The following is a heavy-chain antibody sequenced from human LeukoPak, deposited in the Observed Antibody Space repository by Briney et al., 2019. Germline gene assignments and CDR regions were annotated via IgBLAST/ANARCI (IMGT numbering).Heavy chain of an antibody. J-gene: IGHJ4*02. V-gene: IGHV1-2*02. D-gene: IGHD3-22*01. CDR1: GYTFAAYY. Sequence: ASVKVSCKASGYTFAAYYMHWVRQAPGQGLEWMGWINPNSGGTNYAQTFQGRVTMTRDTSISTAYMELSGLRSDDTAVYFCARDSDYDASGYYGTPYNFDYWGQGALVAVYS. CDR2: INPNSGGT. CDR3: ARDSDYDASGYYGTPYNFDY.